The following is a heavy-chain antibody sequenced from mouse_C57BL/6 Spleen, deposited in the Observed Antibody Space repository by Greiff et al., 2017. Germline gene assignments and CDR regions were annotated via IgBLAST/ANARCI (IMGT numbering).Heavy chain of an antibody. J-gene: IGHJ1*03. CDR2: IWSGGST. CDR3: ARNGYYYGTYWYFDV. Sequence: QVQLQQSGPGLVQPSQSLSITCTVSGFSLPSYGVHWVRQSPGKGLEWLGVIWSGGSTDYNAAFISRLSISKDNSKSQVFFKMNSLQADDTAIYYCARNGYYYGTYWYFDVWGTGTTVTVSS. D-gene: IGHD1-1*01. CDR1: GFSLPSYG. V-gene: IGHV2-2*01.